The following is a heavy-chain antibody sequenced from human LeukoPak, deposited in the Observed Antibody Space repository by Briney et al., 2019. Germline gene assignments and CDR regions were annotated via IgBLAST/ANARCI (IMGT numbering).Heavy chain of an antibody. Sequence: SVKVSCKASGYTFTAYGISWVRQAPGQGLEWMGGIIPIFGTANYAQKFQGRVTITTDESTSTAYMELSSLRSEDTAVYYCARGPTYYYADIWGQGTMVTVSS. CDR3: ARGPTYYYADI. CDR2: IIPIFGTA. CDR1: GYTFTAYG. D-gene: IGHD3-10*01. V-gene: IGHV1-69*05. J-gene: IGHJ3*02.